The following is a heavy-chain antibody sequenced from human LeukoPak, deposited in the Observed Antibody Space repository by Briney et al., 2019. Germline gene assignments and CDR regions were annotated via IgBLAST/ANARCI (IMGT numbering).Heavy chain of an antibody. J-gene: IGHJ4*02. V-gene: IGHV3-48*02. CDR1: GFTFSSYS. CDR2: ISSSSSTI. Sequence: GGSLRLSCAASGFTFSSYSMNWVRQAPGKGLEWVSYISSSSSTIYYADSVEGRFTISRDNAKNSLYLQMNSLRDEDTAVYYCARGPTVITTYFDYWGQGTLVTVSS. D-gene: IGHD4-17*01. CDR3: ARGPTVITTYFDY.